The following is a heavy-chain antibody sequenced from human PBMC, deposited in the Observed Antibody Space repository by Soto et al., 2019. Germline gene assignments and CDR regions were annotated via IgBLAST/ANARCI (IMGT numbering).Heavy chain of an antibody. Sequence: ASVKVSCMASGYTFTVFYIHWVRQAPGQGLEWMGWINPNSGGTNYAQKFQGWVTMTRDTSISTAYMELSRLRSDDTAVYYCARDLWEGGNFHGHYYFYGMDVWGRGTTVTVSS. CDR1: GYTFTVFY. J-gene: IGHJ6*02. CDR2: INPNSGGT. D-gene: IGHD2-21*02. CDR3: ARDLWEGGNFHGHYYFYGMDV. V-gene: IGHV1-2*04.